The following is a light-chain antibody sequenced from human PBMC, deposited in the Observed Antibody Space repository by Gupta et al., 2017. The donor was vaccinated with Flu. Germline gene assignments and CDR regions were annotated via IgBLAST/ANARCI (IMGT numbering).Light chain of an antibody. J-gene: IGKJ5*01. Sequence: GSLSSAPGGRAAISCRASHRVGSSYLAWYQQKGGQAPRLVIYGASNRATGIPYRFSGGGSGTDFTLTISRLESEDFAVYYCQKYGSSPITFGEGTRLDIK. CDR2: GAS. CDR1: HRVGSSY. CDR3: QKYGSSPIT. V-gene: IGKV3-20*01.